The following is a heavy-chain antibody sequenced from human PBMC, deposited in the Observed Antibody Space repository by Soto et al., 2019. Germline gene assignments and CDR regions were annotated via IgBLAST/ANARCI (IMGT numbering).Heavy chain of an antibody. CDR2: IYFSGST. Sequence: QVQLQESGPGLVKPSQTLTLTCSVSGGSISGCTYYWIWIRQPPGQGLEWIGYIYFSGSTYYNPSPKSRVIISVDTSKNQFSLRLSSVTAANTAVYYCARGDWTTQMDVLGQGTTVTLSS. CDR3: ARGDWTTQMDV. V-gene: IGHV4-31*03. J-gene: IGHJ6*02. CDR1: GGSISGCTYY. D-gene: IGHD2-21*01.